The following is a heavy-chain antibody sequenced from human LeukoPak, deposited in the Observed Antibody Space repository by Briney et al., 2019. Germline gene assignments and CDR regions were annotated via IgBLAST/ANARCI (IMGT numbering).Heavy chain of an antibody. CDR1: GDSVSSSSTA. Sequence: SQTLSLTCAISGDSVSSSSTAWNWIRQSPSRGLEWLGRTYYRSKWYNDYAVSVKSRITINPDTSKNQFSLQLISVTPEDTAVYYCVRYYDFWRGLHYFDYWGQGTLVTVSS. D-gene: IGHD3-3*01. J-gene: IGHJ4*02. CDR3: VRYYDFWRGLHYFDY. V-gene: IGHV6-1*01. CDR2: TYYRSKWYN.